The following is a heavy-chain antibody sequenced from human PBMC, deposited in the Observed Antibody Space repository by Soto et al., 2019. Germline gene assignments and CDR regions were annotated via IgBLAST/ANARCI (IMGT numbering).Heavy chain of an antibody. J-gene: IGHJ5*02. CDR3: ARERVGPSKNWFDP. CDR2: INHSGST. CDR1: GGSFSGYY. Sequence: SETLSLTCAVYGGSFSGYYWSWIRQPPGKGLEWIGEINHSGSTNYNPSLKSRVTISVDTSKNQFSLKLSSVTAADTAVYYCARERVGPSKNWFDPWGQGTLVTVSS. D-gene: IGHD1-26*01. V-gene: IGHV4-34*01.